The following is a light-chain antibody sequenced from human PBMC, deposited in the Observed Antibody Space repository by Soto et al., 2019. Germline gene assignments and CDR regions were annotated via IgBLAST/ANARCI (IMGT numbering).Light chain of an antibody. CDR1: NSNIGTNT. V-gene: IGLV1-44*01. CDR3: AAWDDSLNGLL. CDR2: TNS. Sequence: QSFLTQSPSTSGTPGQRVTISCSGNNSNIGTNTVNWYQQVPGTAPKLLIYTNSQRPSGVPDRFSGSKSGSSASLVISGLQSEDEADYFCAAWDDSLNGLLFGGGTKLTVL. J-gene: IGLJ2*01.